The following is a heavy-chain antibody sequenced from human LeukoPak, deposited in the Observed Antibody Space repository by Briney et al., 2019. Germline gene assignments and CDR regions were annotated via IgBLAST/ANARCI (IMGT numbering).Heavy chain of an antibody. CDR2: IYSGGST. CDR3: ARNYYGSGSYFYYFDY. D-gene: IGHD3-10*01. V-gene: IGHV3-66*01. CDR1: GFTFSDYY. J-gene: IGHJ4*02. Sequence: GGSLRLSCAASGFTFSDYYMSWVRQAPGKGLEWVSVIYSGGSTYYADSVKGRFTISRDNSKNTLYLQMNSLRAEDTAVYYCARNYYGSGSYFYYFDYWGQGTLVTVSS.